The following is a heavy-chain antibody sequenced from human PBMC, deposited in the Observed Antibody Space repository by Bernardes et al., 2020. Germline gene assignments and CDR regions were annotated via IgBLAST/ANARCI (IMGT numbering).Heavy chain of an antibody. CDR1: GFTFSVYH. J-gene: IGHJ5*02. CDR2: ITSRSDYI. D-gene: IGHD3-16*01. CDR3: ARDRGSYGFDP. Sequence: GSLRLSCVASGFTFSVYHMIWVRQAPGKGLEWVSYITSRSDYIYYADSLKGRFTVSRDNAKNSLYLQMDSLRADDTALYYCARDRGSYGFDPWGQGTLVTVSS. V-gene: IGHV3-21*01.